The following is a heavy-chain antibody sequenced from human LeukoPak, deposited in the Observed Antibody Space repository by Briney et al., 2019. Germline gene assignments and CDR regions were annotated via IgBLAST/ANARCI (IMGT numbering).Heavy chain of an antibody. J-gene: IGHJ4*02. CDR3: AREIYAGWQLVNDY. V-gene: IGHV3-48*01. Sequence: PGGSLRLSCVGSGFTFSSYSMNWVRQAPGKGLEWVSYISSSSSTIYYADSVKGRFTISRDNAKNSLYLQMNSLRAEDTAVYYCAREIYAGWQLVNDYWGQGTLVTVSS. CDR1: GFTFSSYS. CDR2: ISSSSSTI. D-gene: IGHD6-13*01.